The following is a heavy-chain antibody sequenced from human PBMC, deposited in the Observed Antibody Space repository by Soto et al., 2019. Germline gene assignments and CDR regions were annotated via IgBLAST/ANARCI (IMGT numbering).Heavy chain of an antibody. CDR3: ARERWISAAAGPFDY. CDR2: INPNSGGT. CDR1: GYTFTGYY. Sequence: ASVKVSCKASGYTFTGYYKHWVRQAPGQGLEWMGWINPNSGGTNYAQKFQGRVTMTRDTSISTAYMELSRLRSDDTAVYYCARERWISAAAGPFDYWGHGTLVSISS. D-gene: IGHD6-13*01. V-gene: IGHV1-2*02. J-gene: IGHJ4*01.